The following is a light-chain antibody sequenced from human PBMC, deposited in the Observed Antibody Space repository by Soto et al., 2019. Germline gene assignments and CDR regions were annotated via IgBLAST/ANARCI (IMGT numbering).Light chain of an antibody. CDR1: QSVSSTH. J-gene: IGKJ4*01. CDR2: DTS. CDR3: QQYDYSPPT. V-gene: IGKV3-20*01. Sequence: EIVLTHSPGTLSLSPCEVATLSCRASQSVSSTHLAWYQQKPGQAPRLLMYDTSKRAAGIPDRFSGSGSGTDFTLTISRLEPEDFAVYSRQQYDYSPPTFGGGTKVDIK.